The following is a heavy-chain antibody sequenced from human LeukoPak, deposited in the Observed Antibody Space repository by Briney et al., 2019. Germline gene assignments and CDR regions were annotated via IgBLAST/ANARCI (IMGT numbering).Heavy chain of an antibody. V-gene: IGHV1-2*02. Sequence: ASVKVSCRAFGYTFKDFFMHWVRQAPGQGLEWMGWINTHSGETKYGQKFLGRVTMARDTSISTAYVELARLTSDDTVVYYCARDLKFDGSGYYSPHFDYWGQGTLVTVSS. J-gene: IGHJ4*02. D-gene: IGHD3-3*01. CDR3: ARDLKFDGSGYYSPHFDY. CDR1: GYTFKDFF. CDR2: INTHSGET.